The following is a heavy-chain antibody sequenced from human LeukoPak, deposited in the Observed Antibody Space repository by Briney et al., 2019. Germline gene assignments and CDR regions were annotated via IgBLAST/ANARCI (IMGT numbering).Heavy chain of an antibody. Sequence: GGSLRLSCTASGFTFGDYATSWVRQAPGKGLEWVGFIRSKAYGGTTEYAASVKGRFTISRDDSKSIAYLQMNSLETEDTAVYYCTRDRLGELSLWGQGTLVTVSS. J-gene: IGHJ4*02. D-gene: IGHD3-16*02. CDR2: IRSKAYGGTT. CDR3: TRDRLGELSL. V-gene: IGHV3-49*04. CDR1: GFTFGDYA.